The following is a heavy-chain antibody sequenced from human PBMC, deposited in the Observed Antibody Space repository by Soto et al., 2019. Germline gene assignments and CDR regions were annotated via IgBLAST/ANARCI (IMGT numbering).Heavy chain of an antibody. CDR3: VREGRGSFHF. J-gene: IGHJ3*01. Sequence: QAGGSLRLSCAASGFIFTNYAMNWVRQAPGKGLEWVSVIGGRGNSAYYADSVQGRFTISRDNSKNTLSLQMSSLTADDTAIYYCVREGRGSFHFWGPGTMPTV. CDR2: IGGRGNSA. D-gene: IGHD5-12*01. CDR1: GFIFTNYA. V-gene: IGHV3-23*01.